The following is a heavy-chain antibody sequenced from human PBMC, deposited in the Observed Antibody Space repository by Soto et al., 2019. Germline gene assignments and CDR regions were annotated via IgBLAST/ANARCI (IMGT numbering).Heavy chain of an antibody. CDR3: AKDGGFSSSPSYFHY. D-gene: IGHD6-6*01. CDR2: ISGSGGST. Sequence: EVQLLESGGGLVQPGGSLRLSCAASGFTFSSYAMSWVRQAPGEGLEWVSTISGSGGSTYYADSVKGRFTISRDNSKNTLYLQLNSLRADDTAVYYCAKDGGFSSSPSYFHYWGRGTLVTVSS. J-gene: IGHJ4*02. V-gene: IGHV3-23*01. CDR1: GFTFSSYA.